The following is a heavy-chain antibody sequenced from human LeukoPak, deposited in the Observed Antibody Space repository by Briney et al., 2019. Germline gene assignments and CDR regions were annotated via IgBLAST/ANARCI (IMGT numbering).Heavy chain of an antibody. Sequence: PGGSLRLSCETAGFTFSSYVMHWVRRTPGKGLEWVSSISSSSSYIYYADSVKGRFTISRDNAKNSLYLQMNSLRAEDTAVYYCARNHITMVRGVIRREEFDYWGQGTLVTVSS. V-gene: IGHV3-21*01. J-gene: IGHJ4*02. CDR2: ISSSSSYI. CDR3: ARNHITMVRGVIRREEFDY. D-gene: IGHD3-10*01. CDR1: GFTFSSYV.